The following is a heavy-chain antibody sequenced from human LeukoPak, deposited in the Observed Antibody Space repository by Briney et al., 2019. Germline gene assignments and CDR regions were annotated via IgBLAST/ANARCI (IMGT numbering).Heavy chain of an antibody. V-gene: IGHV4-34*01. J-gene: IGHJ5*02. Sequence: SETLSLTCAVYGGSFSGYYWSWIRQPPGKGLEWIGEINHSGSTNYNPSLKSRVTISVDTSKNQFSLKLSSVTAADTAVYYCARGTGVIMNWFDPWGQGTLVTVSP. CDR2: INHSGST. CDR1: GGSFSGYY. CDR3: ARGTGVIMNWFDP. D-gene: IGHD3-10*01.